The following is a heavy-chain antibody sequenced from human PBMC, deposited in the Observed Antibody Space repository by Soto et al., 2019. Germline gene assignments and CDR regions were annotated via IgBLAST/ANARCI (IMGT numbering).Heavy chain of an antibody. CDR3: AKEAFYTWIPPNYFDY. D-gene: IGHD5-12*01. CDR1: GGSISSYY. CDR2: IYYSGST. J-gene: IGHJ4*02. Sequence: SETLSLTCXVSGGSISSYYWSWIRQPPGKGLEWIGYIYYSGSTNYNPSLKSRVTISVDTSKNQFSLKLSSVTAADTAVYYCAKEAFYTWIPPNYFDYWGQGTLVTVSS. V-gene: IGHV4-59*01.